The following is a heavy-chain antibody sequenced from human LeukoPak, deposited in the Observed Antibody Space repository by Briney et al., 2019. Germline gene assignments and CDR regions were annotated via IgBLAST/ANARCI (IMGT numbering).Heavy chain of an antibody. D-gene: IGHD3-10*01. V-gene: IGHV3-23*01. CDR3: AKARVGVFDY. Sequence: GGSLRLSCAASGFTFSSYAMSWVRQAPGKGLEWVSVISGSGASTYYADSVKGRFTISRDNSKNTLYLQMNSLRAEDTAVYYCAKARVGVFDYWGQGTLVTVSS. CDR2: ISGSGAST. J-gene: IGHJ4*02. CDR1: GFTFSSYA.